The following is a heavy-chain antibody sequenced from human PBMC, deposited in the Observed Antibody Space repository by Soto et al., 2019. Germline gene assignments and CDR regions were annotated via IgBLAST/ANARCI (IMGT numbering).Heavy chain of an antibody. V-gene: IGHV3-30*18. CDR1: GFTFSSYG. CDR3: AKAHYGDAGAWALDY. D-gene: IGHD4-17*01. J-gene: IGHJ4*02. CDR2: ISYDGSNK. Sequence: QVQLVESGGGVVQPGRSLRLSCAASGFTFSSYGMHWVRQAPGKGLEWVAVISYDGSNKYYADSVKGRFTISRDNSKNTLYLQMNSLRAEDTAVYYCAKAHYGDAGAWALDYWGQGTLVTVSS.